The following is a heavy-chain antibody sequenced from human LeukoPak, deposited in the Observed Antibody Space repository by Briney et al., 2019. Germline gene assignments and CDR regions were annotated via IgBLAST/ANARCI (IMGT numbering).Heavy chain of an antibody. J-gene: IGHJ5*02. D-gene: IGHD2-2*01. Sequence: GASVKVSCKASGYTFTSYGISWVRQAPGQGLEWMGWISAYNGNTNYAQKLQGRVTMTTDTSTSTAYMELRSLRSDDTAVYYCARDHIVVVPAAINWFDPWGQGTLVTASS. CDR3: ARDHIVVVPAAINWFDP. V-gene: IGHV1-18*01. CDR1: GYTFTSYG. CDR2: ISAYNGNT.